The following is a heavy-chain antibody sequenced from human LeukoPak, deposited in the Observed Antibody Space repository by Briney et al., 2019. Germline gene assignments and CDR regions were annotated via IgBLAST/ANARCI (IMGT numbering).Heavy chain of an antibody. CDR1: GFTFSSYS. D-gene: IGHD6-6*01. J-gene: IGHJ4*02. CDR2: ISSSSSYI. CDR3: AKDSSSGGYFDY. Sequence: GGSLRLSCAASGFTFSSYSMNWVRQAPGKGLEWVSSISSSSSYIYYADSVKGRFTISRDNAKNSLYLQMNSLRAEDTAVYYCAKDSSSGGYFDYWGQGTLVTVSS. V-gene: IGHV3-21*01.